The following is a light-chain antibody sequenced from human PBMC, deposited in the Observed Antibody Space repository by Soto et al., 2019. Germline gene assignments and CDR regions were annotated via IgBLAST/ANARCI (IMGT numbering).Light chain of an antibody. CDR1: QTISKY. CDR2: GAS. J-gene: IGKJ1*01. CDR3: QQSNSSPPWT. V-gene: IGKV1-39*01. Sequence: DIQMTQSPSSLSASVGDRVTITCRASQTISKYLNWYQHKPGKGPKLLIYGASTLQSGVPSRFSGSGSGTDFTLTISSLQPEDVATYYCQQSNSSPPWTFGQGAKVDI.